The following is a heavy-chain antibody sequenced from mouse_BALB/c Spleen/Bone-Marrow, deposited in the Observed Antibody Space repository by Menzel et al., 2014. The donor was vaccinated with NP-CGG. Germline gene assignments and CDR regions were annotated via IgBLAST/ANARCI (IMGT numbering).Heavy chain of an antibody. CDR3: ARQRGYAYAMDY. CDR2: ISSGGINT. D-gene: IGHD2-2*01. J-gene: IGHJ4*01. CDR1: GFAFSGYD. V-gene: IGHV5-12-1*01. Sequence: VQLKQSGGGLVKPGGSLKLSCAASGFAFSGYDMSWVRQTPEKRLEWVAYISSGGINTYYPDSVKGRFTISRDNAKNTLCLQMNSLKSEDTAMYYCARQRGYAYAMDYWGQGTSVTVSS.